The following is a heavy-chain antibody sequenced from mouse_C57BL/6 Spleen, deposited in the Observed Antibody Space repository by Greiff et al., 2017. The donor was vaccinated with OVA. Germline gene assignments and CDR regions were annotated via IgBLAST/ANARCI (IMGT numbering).Heavy chain of an antibody. V-gene: IGHV5-17*01. CDR1: GFTFSDYG. J-gene: IGHJ4*01. CDR3: AREGYPYYAMDY. D-gene: IGHD2-2*01. Sequence: EVKVEESGGGLVKPGGSLKLSCAASGFTFSDYGMHWVRQAPEKGLEWVAYISSGSSTIYYADTVKGRFTISRDNAKNTLFLQMTSLRSEDTAMYYCAREGYPYYAMDYWGQGTSVTVSS. CDR2: ISSGSSTI.